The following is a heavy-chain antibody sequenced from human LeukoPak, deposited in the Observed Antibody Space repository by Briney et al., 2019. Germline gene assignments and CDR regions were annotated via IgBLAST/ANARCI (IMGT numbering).Heavy chain of an antibody. CDR2: IIPIFGTA. CDR3: ARELGPYSSFDY. Sequence: SVKVSCKASGGTFSIYAISWVRQAPGQGLEWMGGIIPIFGTANYAQKFQGRVTITAGESTSTAYMELSSLRSEDTAVYYCARELGPYSSFDYWGQGTLVTVSS. V-gene: IGHV1-69*01. J-gene: IGHJ4*02. CDR1: GGTFSIYA. D-gene: IGHD6-19*01.